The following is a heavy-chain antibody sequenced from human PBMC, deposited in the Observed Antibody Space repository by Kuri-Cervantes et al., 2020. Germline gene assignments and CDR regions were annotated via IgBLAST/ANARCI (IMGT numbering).Heavy chain of an antibody. Sequence: SETLSLTCAVSGGSISSSNWWSWVRQPPGKGLEWIGEIYHSGSTNYDPSLKSRVTISVDTSKNRFSLKLSSVTAADTAVYYCARDKTYSSGRRSHFDYWGQGTLVTVSS. J-gene: IGHJ4*02. D-gene: IGHD6-19*01. CDR1: GGSISSSNW. CDR3: ARDKTYSSGRRSHFDY. CDR2: IYHSGST. V-gene: IGHV4-4*02.